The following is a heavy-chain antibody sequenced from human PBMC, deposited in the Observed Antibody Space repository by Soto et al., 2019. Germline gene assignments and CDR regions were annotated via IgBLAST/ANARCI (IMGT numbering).Heavy chain of an antibody. J-gene: IGHJ4*02. CDR2: IYYSGST. V-gene: IGHV4-39*01. Sequence: SETLSLTCTVSGGSISTSSHYWGCIRQPPGKGLEWIGYIYYSGSTYYNPSLKSRVTISVDTSKSQFSLKLSSVTAADTAVYYCASLFYYDSSGFYYFFDYWGQGTLVTVSS. D-gene: IGHD3-22*01. CDR1: GGSISTSSHY. CDR3: ASLFYYDSSGFYYFFDY.